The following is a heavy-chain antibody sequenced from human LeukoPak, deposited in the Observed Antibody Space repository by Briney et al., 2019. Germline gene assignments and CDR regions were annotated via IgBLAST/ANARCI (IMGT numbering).Heavy chain of an antibody. CDR1: GYTFTSYD. J-gene: IGHJ4*02. CDR2: MNPNSGNT. D-gene: IGHD6-13*01. CDR3: ASRHSSSWYGFDY. V-gene: IGHV1-8*03. Sequence: ASVKVSCKASGYTFTSYDINWVRQATGQGLEWMGWMNPNSGNTGYAQKFQGRVTITRNTSISTAYMELSRLRSDDTAVYYCASRHSSSWYGFDYWGQGTLVTVSS.